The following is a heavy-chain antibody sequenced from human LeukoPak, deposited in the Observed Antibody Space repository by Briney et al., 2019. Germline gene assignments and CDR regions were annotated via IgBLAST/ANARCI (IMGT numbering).Heavy chain of an antibody. CDR1: GFTFSNYW. V-gene: IGHV3-74*01. CDR2: IQSDGIGT. CDR3: ASRPASETYFAVFDY. Sequence: AGGSLRLSCAASGFTFSNYWIHWVRQAPGKGLVWVSRIQSDGIGTTYADSAKGRFTISRDNAKNTVYLQMNNLRAEDTAVYYCASRPASETYFAVFDYWGQGTLVTVSS. D-gene: IGHD1-26*01. J-gene: IGHJ4*02.